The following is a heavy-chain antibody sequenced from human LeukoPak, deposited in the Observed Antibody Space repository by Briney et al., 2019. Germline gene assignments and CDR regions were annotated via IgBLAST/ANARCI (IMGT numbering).Heavy chain of an antibody. D-gene: IGHD3-10*01. CDR1: GFTFSDYW. CDR2: IKQDGGET. V-gene: IGHV3-7*01. CDR3: AREXXXXSGY. J-gene: IGHJ4*02. Sequence: GGSLRLSCAASGFTFSDYWMSWVRQAPGKGLEWVANIKQDGGETYYVDSVKGRFTISRDNAKNSLYLQMNSLRVEDTAVYYCAREXXXXSGYWGQGTLVTVSS.